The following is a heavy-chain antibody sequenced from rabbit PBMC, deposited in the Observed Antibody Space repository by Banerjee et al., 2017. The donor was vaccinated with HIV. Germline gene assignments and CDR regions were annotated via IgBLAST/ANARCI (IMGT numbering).Heavy chain of an antibody. D-gene: IGHD6-1*01. J-gene: IGHJ4*01. CDR2: IYAGSSGST. V-gene: IGHV1S40*01. CDR1: GFDLSSGYD. Sequence: QSLEESGGDLVKPEGSLTLTCTASGFDLSSGYDMCWVRQAPGKGLEWIACIYAGSSGSTYCASWAKGRFTISRSTSLNTVDLKMTSLTAEDTATYFCARLDTYGYAGYAYATHNLWGQGTLVTVS. CDR3: ARLDTYGYAGYAYATHNL.